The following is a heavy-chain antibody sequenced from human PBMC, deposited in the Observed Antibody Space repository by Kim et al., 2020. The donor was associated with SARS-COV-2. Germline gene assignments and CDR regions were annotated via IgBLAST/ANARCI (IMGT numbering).Heavy chain of an antibody. D-gene: IGHD4-17*01. J-gene: IGHJ2*01. Sequence: GDSVRGRFTISRDNSQNTVYQQMNNLRDEDAALYYCVRPADYGDRDWVFDLWGRGTLVTVSS. CDR3: VRPADYGDRDWVFDL. V-gene: IGHV3-33*01.